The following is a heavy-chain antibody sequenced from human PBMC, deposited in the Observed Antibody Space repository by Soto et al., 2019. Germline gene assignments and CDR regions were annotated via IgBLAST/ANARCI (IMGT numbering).Heavy chain of an antibody. J-gene: IGHJ4*02. Sequence: QVQLQESGPGLVKPSGTLSLTCAVSGGSISSSNWWSWVRQPPGKGLEWIGEIYHSGSTNYNPSLQSRVTISVDKSKNQSSLKLSSVTAADTAVYYCARVYCTNGVCYGIYFDCWGQGTLVTVSS. CDR2: IYHSGST. CDR1: GGSISSSNW. D-gene: IGHD2-8*01. V-gene: IGHV4-4*02. CDR3: ARVYCTNGVCYGIYFDC.